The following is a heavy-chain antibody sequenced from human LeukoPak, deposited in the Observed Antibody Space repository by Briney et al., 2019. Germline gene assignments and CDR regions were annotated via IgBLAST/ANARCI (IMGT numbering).Heavy chain of an antibody. D-gene: IGHD5-12*01. J-gene: IGHJ4*02. CDR3: AKEHSGYDLDY. Sequence: GGSLRLSCTASGFTFSSYGMYWVRQAPGKGLEWVAFIRSDGSNKYYADSVKGRFTISRDNSKNTLYLQMNSLRAEDTAVYYCAKEHSGYDLDYWGQGTLVTVSS. CDR1: GFTFSSYG. CDR2: IRSDGSNK. V-gene: IGHV3-30*02.